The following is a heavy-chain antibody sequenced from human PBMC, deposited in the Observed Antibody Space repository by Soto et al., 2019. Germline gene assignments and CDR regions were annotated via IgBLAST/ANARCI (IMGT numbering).Heavy chain of an antibody. D-gene: IGHD1-26*01. CDR3: ARVAGQWESTL. CDR2: IKQDGSER. CDR1: GFTFSNFW. Sequence: EVQLVESGGGLVQPGGSLRLSCEASGFTFSNFWMNWVRQAPGKGLEWVANIKQDGSERNYLGSVKGRFTISRDNAKNSLYLQMNSLRDGDTAVYYCARVAGQWESTLWGRGALVTVSS. J-gene: IGHJ2*01. V-gene: IGHV3-7*01.